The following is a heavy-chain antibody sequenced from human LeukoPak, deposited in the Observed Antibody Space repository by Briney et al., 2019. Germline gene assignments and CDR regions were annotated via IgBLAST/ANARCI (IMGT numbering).Heavy chain of an antibody. CDR3: AREEYGSGSYHLDY. CDR1: GFTFSSYW. CDR2: INSDGSST. D-gene: IGHD3-10*01. J-gene: IGHJ4*02. V-gene: IGHV3-74*01. Sequence: GGSLRLSCAASGFTFSSYWMPWVRQAPGKGLVWVPRINSDGSSTSYADSVKGRFTISRDNAKDTLYLQMNSLRAEDTAVYYCAREEYGSGSYHLDYWGQGTLVTVSS.